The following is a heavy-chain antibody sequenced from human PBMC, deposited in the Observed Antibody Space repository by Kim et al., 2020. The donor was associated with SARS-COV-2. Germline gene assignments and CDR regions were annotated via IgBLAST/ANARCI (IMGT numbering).Heavy chain of an antibody. Sequence: GGSLRLSCAASGFTFSDYYMSWIRQAPGKGLEWVSYISSSGSTIYYADSVKGRFTISRDNAKNSLYLQMNSLRAEDTAVYYCAREVDEGHVGATMITDYWGQGTLVTVSS. J-gene: IGHJ4*02. CDR1: GFTFSDYY. V-gene: IGHV3-11*01. D-gene: IGHD1-26*01. CDR3: AREVDEGHVGATMITDY. CDR2: ISSSGSTI.